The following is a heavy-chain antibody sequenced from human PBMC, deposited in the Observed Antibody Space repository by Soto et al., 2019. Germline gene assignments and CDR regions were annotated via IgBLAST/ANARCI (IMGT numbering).Heavy chain of an antibody. V-gene: IGHV4-39*01. CDR3: ARHLYNYGSGSYFDY. CDR1: GGSISTITYY. Sequence: SETLSLTCTVSGGSISTITYYWGWIRQPPGKGLEWIGTIYYSGSTSYTPSLKSRVTISVDTSTNQFSLKLNDVTAADTAVYYCARHLYNYGSGSYFDYWGQGTPVTVSS. D-gene: IGHD3-10*01. J-gene: IGHJ4*02. CDR2: IYYSGST.